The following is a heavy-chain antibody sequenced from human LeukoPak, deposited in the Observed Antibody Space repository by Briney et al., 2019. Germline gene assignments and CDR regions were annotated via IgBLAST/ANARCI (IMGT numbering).Heavy chain of an antibody. CDR3: ARGLGYDSSALLGGALDI. CDR2: ISYDGSNK. D-gene: IGHD3-22*01. CDR1: GFTFSSYA. Sequence: GRSLRLSCAASGFTFSSYAMHWVRQAPGKGLEWVAVISYDGSNKYYADSVKGRFTISRDNSKNTLYLQMNSLRAEDTAVYYCARGLGYDSSALLGGALDIWGQGKMVTVSS. V-gene: IGHV3-30-3*01. J-gene: IGHJ3*02.